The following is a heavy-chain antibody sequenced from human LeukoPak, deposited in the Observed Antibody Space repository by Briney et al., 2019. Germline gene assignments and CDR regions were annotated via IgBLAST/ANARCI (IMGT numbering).Heavy chain of an antibody. D-gene: IGHD6-13*01. V-gene: IGHV1-69*13. CDR1: GGTFSSYA. J-gene: IGHJ4*02. Sequence: GASVKVSCKASGGTFSSYAISWVRQAHGQGLEWMGGIIPIFGTANYAQKFQGRVTITADESTSTAYMELSSLRSEDTAVYYCARVLEGWQQLAAPGDYWGQGSLVTVSS. CDR2: IIPIFGTA. CDR3: ARVLEGWQQLAAPGDY.